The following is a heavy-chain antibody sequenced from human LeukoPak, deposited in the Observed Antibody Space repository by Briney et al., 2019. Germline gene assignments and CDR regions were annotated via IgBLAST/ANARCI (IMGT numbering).Heavy chain of an antibody. Sequence: GGSLRLSCAASGFTFSSYEMNWVRQAPGKGLEWVSYISSSGSTIYYADSVKGRFTISRDNAKNSLYLQMNSLRAEDTAVYYCARVLPYGDYDHYFDYWGQGTLVTVSS. D-gene: IGHD4-17*01. CDR2: ISSSGSTI. CDR3: ARVLPYGDYDHYFDY. CDR1: GFTFSSYE. J-gene: IGHJ4*02. V-gene: IGHV3-48*03.